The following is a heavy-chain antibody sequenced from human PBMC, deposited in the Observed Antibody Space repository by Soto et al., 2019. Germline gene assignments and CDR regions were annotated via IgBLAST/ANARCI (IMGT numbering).Heavy chain of an antibody. J-gene: IGHJ4*02. CDR1: GYTFTSYA. Sequence: QVQLVQSGAEDKKPGASVKVSCKASGYTFTSYAMHWVRQAPGQRLEWLGWINAGNGNTKYSQKFQGRVTITRDTTASTAYMELRSLRSEDTAVYYCARSIVVVTALDYWGQGTLVTVSS. CDR3: ARSIVVVTALDY. CDR2: INAGNGNT. D-gene: IGHD2-21*02. V-gene: IGHV1-3*05.